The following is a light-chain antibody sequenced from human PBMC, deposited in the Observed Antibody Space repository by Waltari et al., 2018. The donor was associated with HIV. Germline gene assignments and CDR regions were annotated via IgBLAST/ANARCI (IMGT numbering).Light chain of an antibody. CDR1: QSVSSTY. J-gene: IGKJ3*01. Sequence: EIVLTQSPGPLSLSPGVGATLSCRASQSVSSTYLAWYQQKPGQAPRLLIYGASSRATGIPDRFSGSGSGTDFTLTISRLEPEDFAVYYCQQYGSSPLTFGPGTKVDIK. V-gene: IGKV3-20*01. CDR2: GAS. CDR3: QQYGSSPLT.